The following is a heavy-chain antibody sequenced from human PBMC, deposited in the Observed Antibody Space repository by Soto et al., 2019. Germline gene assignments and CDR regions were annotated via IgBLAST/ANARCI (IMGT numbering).Heavy chain of an antibody. V-gene: IGHV4-4*07. CDR1: GGSISSYY. J-gene: IGHJ6*02. Sequence: SETLSLTCTVSGGSISSYYWSWIRQPAGKGLEWIGRIYTSGSTNYNPSLKSRVTMSVDTSKNQFSLKLSSVTAADTAVYYCARDLDYRVSYYYGMDAWGQGTTVTVSS. D-gene: IGHD4-4*01. CDR2: IYTSGST. CDR3: ARDLDYRVSYYYGMDA.